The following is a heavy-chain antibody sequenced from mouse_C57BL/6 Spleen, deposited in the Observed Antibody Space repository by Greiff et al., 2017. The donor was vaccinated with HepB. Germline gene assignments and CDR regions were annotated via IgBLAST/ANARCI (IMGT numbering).Heavy chain of an antibody. D-gene: IGHD1-1*01. CDR3: ARYDTTVVDWYFDV. V-gene: IGHV1-64*01. Sequence: QVQLKQSGAELVKPGASVKLSCKASGYTFTSYWMHWVKQRPGQGLEWIGMIHPNSGSTNYNEKFKSKATLTVDKSSSTAYMQLSSLTSEDSAVYYCARYDTTVVDWYFDVWGTGTTVTVSS. CDR1: GYTFTSYW. CDR2: IHPNSGST. J-gene: IGHJ1*03.